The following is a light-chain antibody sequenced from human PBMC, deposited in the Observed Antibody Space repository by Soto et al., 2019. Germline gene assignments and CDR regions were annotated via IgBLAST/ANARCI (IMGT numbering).Light chain of an antibody. V-gene: IGLV2-23*03. J-gene: IGLJ2*01. CDR3: CSYAGSSTFHVV. CDR1: SSDVGSYNL. CDR2: EGS. Sequence: QSALTQPASVSGSPGQSITISCTGTSSDVGSYNLVSWYQQHPRKAPKLMIYEGSKRHSGVSNRFSGSKSGNTASLTISGLQAEDEADYYCCSYAGSSTFHVVFGGGTKLTVL.